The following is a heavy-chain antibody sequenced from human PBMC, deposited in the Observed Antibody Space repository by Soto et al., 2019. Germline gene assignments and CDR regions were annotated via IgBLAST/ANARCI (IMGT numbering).Heavy chain of an antibody. V-gene: IGHV1-18*01. CDR2: ISAYNGNT. D-gene: IGHD6-13*01. Sequence: VASVKVSCKASGYTFTSYGISWVRQAPGQGLEWMGWISAYNGNTNYAQKLQGRVTMTRDTSISTAYMELSRLRSDDTAVYYCARGGIAAAGMGGLRTYYYYGMDVWGQGTTVTVSS. J-gene: IGHJ6*02. CDR3: ARGGIAAAGMGGLRTYYYYGMDV. CDR1: GYTFTSYG.